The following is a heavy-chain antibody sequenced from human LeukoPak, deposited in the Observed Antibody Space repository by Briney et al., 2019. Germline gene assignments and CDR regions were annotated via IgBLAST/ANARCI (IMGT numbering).Heavy chain of an antibody. CDR3: ARDPYSGNYGAYYYYYMDV. CDR2: IYYSGST. CDR1: GGSISSYY. V-gene: IGHV4-59*12. Sequence: SETLSLTCTVSGGSISSYYWSWIRQPPGKGLEWIGYIYYSGSTNYNPSLKSRVTISVDTSENQFSLKLSSVTAADTAVYYCARDPYSGNYGAYYYYYMDVWGKGTTVTISS. J-gene: IGHJ6*03. D-gene: IGHD1-26*01.